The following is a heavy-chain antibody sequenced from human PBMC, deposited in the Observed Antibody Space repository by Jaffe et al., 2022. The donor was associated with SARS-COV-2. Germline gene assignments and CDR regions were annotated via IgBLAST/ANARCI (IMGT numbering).Heavy chain of an antibody. CDR1: GYTFTSYA. J-gene: IGHJ4*02. Sequence: QVQLVQSGAEVKKPGASVKVSCKASGYTFTSYAMHWVRQAPGQRLEWMGWINAGNGNTKYSQKFQGRVTITRDTSASTAYMELSSLRSEDTAVYYCARGPRGCSSTSCFDYFDYWGQGTLVTVSS. V-gene: IGHV1-3*01. CDR3: ARGPRGCSSTSCFDYFDY. D-gene: IGHD2-2*01. CDR2: INAGNGNT.